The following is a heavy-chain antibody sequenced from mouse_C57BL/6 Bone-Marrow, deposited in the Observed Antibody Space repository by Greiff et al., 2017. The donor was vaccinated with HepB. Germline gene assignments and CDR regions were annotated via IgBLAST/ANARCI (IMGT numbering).Heavy chain of an antibody. CDR2: IHPNSGST. CDR1: GYTFTSYW. J-gene: IGHJ2*01. D-gene: IGHD1-1*01. Sequence: QVQLQQPGAELVKPGASVKLSCKASGYTFTSYWMHWVKQSPGQSLEWIGMIHPNSGSTNYNEKFKSKATLTVDKSSSTAYMQLSSLTSEDSAVYYCAREDYGSSYYFDYWGQGTTLTVSS. V-gene: IGHV1-64*01. CDR3: AREDYGSSYYFDY.